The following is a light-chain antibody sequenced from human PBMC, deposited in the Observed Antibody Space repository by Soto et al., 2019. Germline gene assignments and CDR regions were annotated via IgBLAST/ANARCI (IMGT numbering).Light chain of an antibody. Sequence: DIQMTQSPSTLSASVGDRVSITCRASQSLSSWLAWYQQKQGKAPKLLIYKASSLGSGVPSRFSGSGSGTEFTLTISSLQPDDFASYYCQQTNSYPYTFGQGTKLEIK. CDR1: QSLSSW. CDR3: QQTNSYPYT. V-gene: IGKV1-5*03. CDR2: KAS. J-gene: IGKJ2*01.